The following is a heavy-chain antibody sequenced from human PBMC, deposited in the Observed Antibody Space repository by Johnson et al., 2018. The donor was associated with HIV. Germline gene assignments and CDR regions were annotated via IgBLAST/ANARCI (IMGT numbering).Heavy chain of an antibody. CDR3: AKPYSGSPQDAFDI. CDR2: INSDGSST. Sequence: WVRQAPGKGLVWVSRINSDGSSTSYADSVKGRFTISRDNAKNTLYLQMNSLRAEDTAVYYCAKPYSGSPQDAFDIWGQGTMVTVSS. J-gene: IGHJ3*02. D-gene: IGHD1-26*01. V-gene: IGHV3-74*01.